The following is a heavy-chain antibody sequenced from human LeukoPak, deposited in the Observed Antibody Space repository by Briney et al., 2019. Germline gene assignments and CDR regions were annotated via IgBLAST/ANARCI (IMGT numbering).Heavy chain of an antibody. V-gene: IGHV4-59*01. Sequence: PSETLSLTCTVSGGSISSYYWSWIRQPPGKGLEWIGYIYYSGSTNYNPSLKSRVTISVDTSKNQFSLKLSSVTAADTAVYYCARAYSSGWWVGNYFDYWGQGTLVTVPS. CDR2: IYYSGST. J-gene: IGHJ4*02. D-gene: IGHD6-19*01. CDR1: GGSISSYY. CDR3: ARAYSSGWWVGNYFDY.